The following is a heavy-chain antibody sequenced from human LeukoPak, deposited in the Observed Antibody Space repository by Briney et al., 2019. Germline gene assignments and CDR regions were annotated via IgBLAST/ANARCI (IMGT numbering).Heavy chain of an antibody. CDR3: ARVPSYYYGMDV. CDR1: GGSINSYY. CDR2: IYYSGST. Sequence: SETLSLTCTVSGGSINSYYWSWIRQPPGKGLEWIGYIYYSGSTNYNPSLKSRVTISVDTSKNQLSLKLSSVTAADTAVYYCARVPSYYYGMDVWGQGTTVTVSS. V-gene: IGHV4-59*01. J-gene: IGHJ6*02.